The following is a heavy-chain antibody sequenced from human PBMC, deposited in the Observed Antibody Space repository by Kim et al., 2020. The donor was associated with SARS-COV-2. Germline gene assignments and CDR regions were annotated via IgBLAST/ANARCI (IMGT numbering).Heavy chain of an antibody. J-gene: IGHJ1*01. CDR1: GCTFTSYA. Sequence: SVKVSCKASGCTFTSYAISWVRQAPGQGLEWMGGIIPIFGTANYAQKFQGRVTITADESTSTAYMELSSLRSEDTAVYYCARGFGGSLYSRSSWGQGTLVTVSS. D-gene: IGHD2-15*01. V-gene: IGHV1-69*13. CDR2: IIPIFGTA. CDR3: ARGFGGSLYSRSS.